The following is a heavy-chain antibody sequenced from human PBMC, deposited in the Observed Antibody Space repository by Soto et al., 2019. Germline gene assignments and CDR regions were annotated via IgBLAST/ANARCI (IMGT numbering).Heavy chain of an antibody. Sequence: PGGSLRLSCAGSGFTFSGSGIHWVRQASGKGLEWVGHIRSKANSYATAYAAWGKGMFIISRDDSKPTAYLQMSSLKIEDTAVYYCFRENCFSYHGTDVWGQGTTVTVSS. V-gene: IGHV3-73*01. CDR3: FRENCFSYHGTDV. CDR1: GFTFSGSG. J-gene: IGHJ6*02. D-gene: IGHD2-15*01. CDR2: IRSKANSYAT.